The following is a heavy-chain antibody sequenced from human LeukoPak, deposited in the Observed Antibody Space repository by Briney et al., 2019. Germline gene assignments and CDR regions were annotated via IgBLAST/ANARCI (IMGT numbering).Heavy chain of an antibody. CDR3: ARVLFDFWSAHFDY. J-gene: IGHJ4*02. Sequence: PGGSLRLSCAASGFTFSDYYMSWIRQAPGKGLEWVSYISSSGSTIYYADSVKGRFTISRDNAKNSLYLQMNSLRAEDTAVYYCARVLFDFWSAHFDYWGQGTLVTVSS. CDR1: GFTFSDYY. V-gene: IGHV3-11*01. D-gene: IGHD3-3*01. CDR2: ISSSGSTI.